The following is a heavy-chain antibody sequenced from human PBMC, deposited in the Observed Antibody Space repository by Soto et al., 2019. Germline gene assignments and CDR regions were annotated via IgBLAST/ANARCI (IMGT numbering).Heavy chain of an antibody. V-gene: IGHV1-18*01. Sequence: ASVKVSCKASGYTFTSYGISWVRQAPGQGLEWMGWISAYNGNTNYAQKLQGRVTMTTDTSTSTAYMELRSLRSDDTAVYYCARCFLIAAAGTNTPQDWFDPWGQGTLVTVSS. CDR2: ISAYNGNT. D-gene: IGHD6-13*01. CDR1: GYTFTSYG. CDR3: ARCFLIAAAGTNTPQDWFDP. J-gene: IGHJ5*02.